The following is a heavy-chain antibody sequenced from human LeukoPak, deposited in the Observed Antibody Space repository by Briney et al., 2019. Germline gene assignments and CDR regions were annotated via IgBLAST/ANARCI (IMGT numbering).Heavy chain of an antibody. CDR3: ARDLGSGWYGRWFDP. V-gene: IGHV4-4*02. J-gene: IGHJ5*02. CDR1: GGSISSSNW. CDR2: IYHSGST. D-gene: IGHD6-19*01. Sequence: PSETPSLTCAVSGGSISSSNWWSWVRQPPGKGLEWIGEIYHSGSTNYNPSLKSRVTISVDKSKNQFSLKLSSVTAADTAVYYCARDLGSGWYGRWFDPWGQGTLVTVSS.